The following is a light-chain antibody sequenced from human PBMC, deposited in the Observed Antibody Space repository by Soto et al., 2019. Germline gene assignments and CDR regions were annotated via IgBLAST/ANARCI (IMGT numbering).Light chain of an antibody. J-gene: IGKJ1*01. CDR1: QSISSW. V-gene: IGKV1-5*03. CDR3: QQSYSTPWT. Sequence: DIQMTQSPSTLSASVGDRVTITCRASQSISSWLAWYQQKPGKAPKPLIYKASSLESGVPSRFSGSGSGTDFTLTISSLQPEDFATYYCQQSYSTPWTLGQGTKVDIK. CDR2: KAS.